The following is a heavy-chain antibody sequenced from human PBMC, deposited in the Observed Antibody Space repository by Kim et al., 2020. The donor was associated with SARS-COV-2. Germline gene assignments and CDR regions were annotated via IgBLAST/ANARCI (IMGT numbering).Heavy chain of an antibody. D-gene: IGHD3-22*01. CDR1: GFTFSSYS. V-gene: IGHV3-48*02. J-gene: IGHJ4*02. CDR3: ARARTHYYDSSDTDLGY. CDR2: ISSSSSTT. Sequence: GGSLRLSCAASGFTFSSYSMNWVRQAPGKGLEWVSYISSSSSTTYYADSVKGRFTISRDNARNSLYLQMNSLRDEDTAVYYCARARTHYYDSSDTDLGYWGQGTLVTVSS.